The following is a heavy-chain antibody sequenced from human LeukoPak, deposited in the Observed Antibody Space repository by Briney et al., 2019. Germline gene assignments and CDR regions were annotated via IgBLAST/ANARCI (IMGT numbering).Heavy chain of an antibody. V-gene: IGHV4-59*01. CDR1: GGSISRDY. CDR3: ARDEVYKTTYYGGFQ. Sequence: SETLSLTCTVSGGSISRDYWSWIRQPPGEGLEWIGYIYYTGSTNYNPSLKSRVTISVDTSKNQFSLKLSSLTAADTAIYFCARDEVYKTTYYGGFQWGQGTLVTVSS. J-gene: IGHJ4*02. CDR2: IYYTGST. D-gene: IGHD2/OR15-2a*01.